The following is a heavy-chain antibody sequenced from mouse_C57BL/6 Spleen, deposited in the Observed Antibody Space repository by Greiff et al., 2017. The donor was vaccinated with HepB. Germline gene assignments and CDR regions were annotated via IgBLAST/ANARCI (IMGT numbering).Heavy chain of an antibody. CDR3: NYRFAY. D-gene: IGHD5-5*01. CDR1: GFTFSDAW. Sequence: EVKLMESGGGLVQPGGSMKLSCAASGFTFSDAWMDWVRQSPEKGLEWVAEIRNKANNHATYYAESVKGRFTISRDDSKSSVYLQMNSLRAEDTGIYYCNYRFAYWGQGTLVTVSA. V-gene: IGHV6-6*01. J-gene: IGHJ3*01. CDR2: IRNKANNHAT.